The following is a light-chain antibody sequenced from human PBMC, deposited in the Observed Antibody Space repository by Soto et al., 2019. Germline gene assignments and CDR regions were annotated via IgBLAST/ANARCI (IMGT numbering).Light chain of an antibody. CDR2: DVS. CDR1: SSDVGGYNY. CDR3: SSYTSSSTTVV. V-gene: IGLV2-14*01. J-gene: IGLJ2*01. Sequence: QSALTQPASVSGSPGQSITISYTGTSSDVGGYNYVSWYQQHPGKAPKLMIYDVSNRPSWVSNRFSGSKSGNTASLTISGLQAEDEADYYCSSYTSSSTTVVFGGGTKVTVL.